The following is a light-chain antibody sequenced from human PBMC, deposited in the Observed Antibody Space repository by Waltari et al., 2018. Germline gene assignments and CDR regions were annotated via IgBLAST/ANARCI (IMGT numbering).Light chain of an antibody. Sequence: QSVLTQPPSASGTPGQSVTISCSGISPNIGSNSVNWYQQLPGSAPKLLIYNDEHRPSGVPDRFSGSKSGTSASLAISGLQSEDEADYYCAAWDDSLNGWVFGGGTKLTVL. CDR1: SPNIGSNS. V-gene: IGLV1-44*01. CDR2: NDE. CDR3: AAWDDSLNGWV. J-gene: IGLJ3*02.